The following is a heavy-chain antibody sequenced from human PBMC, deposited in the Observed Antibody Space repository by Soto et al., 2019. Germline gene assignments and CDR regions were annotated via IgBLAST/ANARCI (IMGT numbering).Heavy chain of an antibody. J-gene: IGHJ4*02. CDR2: IKSKTDGGTT. Sequence: GGSLRLSCAASGFTFSNAWMSWVRQAPGKGLEWVGRIKSKTDGGTTDYAAPVKGRFTISRDDSKNTLYLQMNSLKTEDTAVYYCTTYYPNTLIPSPVDYWGQGTLVTVSS. D-gene: IGHD1-26*01. CDR3: TTYYPNTLIPSPVDY. CDR1: GFTFSNAW. V-gene: IGHV3-15*01.